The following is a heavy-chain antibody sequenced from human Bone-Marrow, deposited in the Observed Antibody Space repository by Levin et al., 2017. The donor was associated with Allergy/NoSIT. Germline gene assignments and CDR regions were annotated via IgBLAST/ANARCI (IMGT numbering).Heavy chain of an antibody. CDR1: GGSISSYY. Sequence: GSLRLSCTVSGGSISSYYWSWIRQPPGKGLEWIGYIYYSGSTNYNPSLKSRVTISVDTSKNQFSLKLSSVTAADTAVYYCAREPQYYYDSSGYYSGAFDIWGQGTMVTVSS. CDR3: AREPQYYYDSSGYYSGAFDI. CDR2: IYYSGST. J-gene: IGHJ3*02. D-gene: IGHD3-22*01. V-gene: IGHV4-59*01.